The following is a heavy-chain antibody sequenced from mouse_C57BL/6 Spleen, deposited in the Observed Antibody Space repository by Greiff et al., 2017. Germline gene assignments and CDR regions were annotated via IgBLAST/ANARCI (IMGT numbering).Heavy chain of an antibody. Sequence: VQLKQSGAELVKPGASVKLSCTASGFNIKDYYMHWVKQRTEQGLEWIGRIDPEDGETKYAPKFQGKATITADTAPNTAYLQLSSLTSEDTAVYYCARSYSNYLAWFAYWGQGTLVTVSA. J-gene: IGHJ3*01. D-gene: IGHD2-5*01. CDR1: GFNIKDYY. CDR2: IDPEDGET. CDR3: ARSYSNYLAWFAY. V-gene: IGHV14-2*01.